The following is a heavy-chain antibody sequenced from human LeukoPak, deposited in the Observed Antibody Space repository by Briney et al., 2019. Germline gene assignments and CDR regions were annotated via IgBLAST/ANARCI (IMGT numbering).Heavy chain of an antibody. CDR3: ARGGNYWPQWWFDP. Sequence: SETLSLTCTVSGGSISSSSYYWGWIRQPPGKGLEWIGSIYTSGSTNYNPSLKSRVTISVDTSKNQFSLELNSVTPADTAVYYCARGGNYWPQWWFDPWGRGTLVSVSS. J-gene: IGHJ5*02. D-gene: IGHD1-26*01. CDR1: GGSISSSSYY. CDR2: IYTSGST. V-gene: IGHV4-39*07.